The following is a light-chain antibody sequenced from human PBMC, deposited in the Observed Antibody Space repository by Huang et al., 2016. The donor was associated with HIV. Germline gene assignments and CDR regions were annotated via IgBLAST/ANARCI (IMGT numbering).Light chain of an antibody. CDR1: QSVSRH. J-gene: IGKJ4*01. Sequence: IVMTQSPATLSVSPGERATLSCRASQSVSRHLAWYQQNPGQAPRLLIYGASTRATGIPARVSGGGSGTEFTLTITSLQSEDFAVYYCQQYNNWPPLTFGGGTKVEIK. CDR3: QQYNNWPPLT. V-gene: IGKV3-15*01. CDR2: GAS.